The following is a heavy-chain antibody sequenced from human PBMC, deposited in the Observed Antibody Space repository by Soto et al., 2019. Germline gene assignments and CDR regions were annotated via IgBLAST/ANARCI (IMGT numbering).Heavy chain of an antibody. CDR1: GFTFSSYG. CDR2: ISYDGSNK. J-gene: IGHJ4*02. Sequence: GGSLRLSCAASGFTFSSYGMHWVRQAPGKGLEWVAVISYDGSNKYYADYVKGRFTISRDNSKNTLYLQMNSLRAEDTAVYYCAKGGVGGCNDYWGQGTLVTVSS. CDR3: AKGGVGGCNDY. D-gene: IGHD3-10*01. V-gene: IGHV3-30*18.